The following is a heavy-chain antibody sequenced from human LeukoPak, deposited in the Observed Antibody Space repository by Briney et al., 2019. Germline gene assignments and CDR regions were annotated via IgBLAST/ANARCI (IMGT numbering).Heavy chain of an antibody. CDR1: GGSISSYY. CDR3: ARVGFGDQNWFDP. D-gene: IGHD3-10*01. Sequence: SETLSLTCTVSGGSISSYYWSWIRQPPGKGLEWIGYIYYSGSTNYNPSLKSRVTISVDTSKNQFSLKLSSVTAADTAVYYCARVGFGDQNWFDPWGQGTLVTVSS. CDR2: IYYSGST. V-gene: IGHV4-59*01. J-gene: IGHJ5*02.